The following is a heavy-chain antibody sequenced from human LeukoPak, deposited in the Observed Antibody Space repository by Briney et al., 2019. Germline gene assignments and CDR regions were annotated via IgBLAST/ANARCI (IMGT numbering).Heavy chain of an antibody. D-gene: IGHD3-16*01. Sequence: GGSLGLSCAASGFTFSSYSMNWVRQAPGKGLEWVSSISSSSSYIYYADSVKGRFTISRDNAKNSLYLQMDSLRAEDTAVYYCAKSPGGRHHNWGQGTLVTVSS. CDR3: AKSPGGRHHN. CDR1: GFTFSSYS. V-gene: IGHV3-21*04. CDR2: ISSSSSYI. J-gene: IGHJ4*02.